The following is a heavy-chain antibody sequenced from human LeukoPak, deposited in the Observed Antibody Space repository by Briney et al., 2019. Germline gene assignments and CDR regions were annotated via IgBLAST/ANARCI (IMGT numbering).Heavy chain of an antibody. J-gene: IGHJ5*02. V-gene: IGHV3-30-3*01. CDR3: AGDFPGRLELRFLEYNWFAP. CDR2: ISYDGSNK. Sequence: PGRSLRLSCAASGFTFSSYAMHWVRQAPGKGLEWVAVISYDGSNKYYADSVKGRFTISRDNSKNTLYLQMNSLRAEDTAVYYCAGDFPGRLELRFLEYNWFAPGGQGPLVTVP. CDR1: GFTFSSYA. D-gene: IGHD1-7*01.